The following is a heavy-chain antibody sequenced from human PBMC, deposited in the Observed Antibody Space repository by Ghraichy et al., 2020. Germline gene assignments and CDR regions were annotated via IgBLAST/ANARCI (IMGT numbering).Heavy chain of an antibody. V-gene: IGHV3-15*01. CDR2: IKSKTDGGTT. J-gene: IGHJ6*02. CDR3: TTRGDSSGYYLAYYYYGMDV. Sequence: GGSLRLSCAASGFTFSNAWMSWVRQAPGKGLEWVGHIKSKTDGGTTDYAAPVKGRFTISRDDSKNTLYLQMNSLKTEDTAVYYCTTRGDSSGYYLAYYYYGMDVWGQGTTVTVSS. D-gene: IGHD3-22*01. CDR1: GFTFSNAW.